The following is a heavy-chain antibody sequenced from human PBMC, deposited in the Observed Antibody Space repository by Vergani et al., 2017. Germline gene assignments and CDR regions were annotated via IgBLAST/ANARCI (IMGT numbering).Heavy chain of an antibody. CDR3: ARDLRLLYNRFDP. Sequence: QVQLLESGGGVVQRGGSLRLSCAASGFTFNQYGMHWVRQAPGKGLEWVAVTWYDGNNKQYADSVKGRFTISRDNSKSTMYLQMNSLRDEDTGVYYCARDLRLLYNRFDPWGQGTLVTVSS. D-gene: IGHD1-14*01. CDR1: GFTFNQYG. J-gene: IGHJ5*02. V-gene: IGHV3-33*01. CDR2: TWYDGNNK.